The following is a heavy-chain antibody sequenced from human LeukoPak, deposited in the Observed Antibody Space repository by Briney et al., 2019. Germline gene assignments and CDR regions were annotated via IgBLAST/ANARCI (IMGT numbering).Heavy chain of an antibody. CDR1: GFTFSSYA. CDR2: ISYDGSNK. D-gene: IGHD3-10*01. J-gene: IGHJ6*03. V-gene: IGHV3-30*04. CDR3: ARDRGTMVRGALYYYYYYMDV. Sequence: GGSLRLSCAASGFTFSSYAMHWVRQAPGKGLEWVAVISYDGSNKYYADSVKGRFTISRDNSKNTLYLQMNSLRAEDTAVYYCARDRGTMVRGALYYYYYYMDVWGKGTTVTVSS.